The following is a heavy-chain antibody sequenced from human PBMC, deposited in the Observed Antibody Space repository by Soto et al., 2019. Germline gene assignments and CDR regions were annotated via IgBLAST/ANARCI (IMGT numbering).Heavy chain of an antibody. V-gene: IGHV3-74*01. CDR2: INSDGSST. J-gene: IGHJ3*02. D-gene: IGHD3-10*01. Sequence: PGGSLILSCAASGFTFSSYWMHWVRQAPGKGLGWVSRINSDGSSTSYADSVKGRFTISRDNAKNTLYLQMNSLRAEDTAVYYCARAQYEDYYGPGPVDAFDIWGQGTMVTVSS. CDR1: GFTFSSYW. CDR3: ARAQYEDYYGPGPVDAFDI.